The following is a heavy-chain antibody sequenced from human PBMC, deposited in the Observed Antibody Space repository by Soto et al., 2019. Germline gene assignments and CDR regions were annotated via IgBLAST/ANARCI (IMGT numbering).Heavy chain of an antibody. CDR2: MNPNSGNT. J-gene: IGHJ3*02. D-gene: IGHD5-18*01. CDR1: GYTFTSYD. V-gene: IGHV1-8*01. CDR3: ARERYSYGTDAFDI. Sequence: QVQLVQSGAEVKKPGASVKVSCKASGYTFTSYDINWVRQATGQGLEWMGWMNPNSGNTGYAQKFQGRVTMTRNTSISTAYMELSSLRYEDTAVYYCARERYSYGTDAFDIWGQGTMVTVSS.